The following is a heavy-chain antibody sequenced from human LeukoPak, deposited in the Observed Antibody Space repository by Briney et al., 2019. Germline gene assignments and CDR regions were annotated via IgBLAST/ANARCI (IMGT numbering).Heavy chain of an antibody. J-gene: IGHJ4*02. CDR3: ARGAYYNILTGFKSRILGFDY. CDR2: ISGRGTNT. V-gene: IGHV3-23*01. CDR1: GFTFSTYA. D-gene: IGHD3-9*01. Sequence: PGGSLRLSCVTSGFTFSTYAMSWVRQAPGKGLEWVSTISGRGTNTYYADSVKGRFTISRDNSKNTLYLQMNSLRAEDTAVYYCARGAYYNILTGFKSRILGFDYWGRGTLVTVSS.